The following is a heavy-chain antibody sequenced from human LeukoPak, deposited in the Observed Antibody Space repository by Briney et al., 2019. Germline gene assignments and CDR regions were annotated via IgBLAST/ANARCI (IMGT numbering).Heavy chain of an antibody. CDR1: GFTFSDYY. CDR2: ISGSGGST. V-gene: IGHV3-23*01. CDR3: AKDLRPSYYYYGMDV. Sequence: GGSLRLSCAASGFTFSDYYMSWIRQAPGKGLEWVSAISGSGGSTYYADSVKGRFTISRDNSKNTLYLQMNSLRAEDTAVYYCAKDLRPSYYYYGMDVWGQGTTVTVSS. J-gene: IGHJ6*02.